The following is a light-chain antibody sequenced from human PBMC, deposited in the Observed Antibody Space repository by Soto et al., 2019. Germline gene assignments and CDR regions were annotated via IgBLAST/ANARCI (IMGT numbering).Light chain of an antibody. CDR3: SSYTSSSTV. Sequence: QSALTQPASVSGSPGQSITISCTGTSSDVGGYNYVSWYQQHPGKAPKLMIYAVSNRPSGVSNRFSGSKSGNTASLTISGLQAEDEADYYCSSYTSSSTVFGGGTKLTV. J-gene: IGLJ2*01. V-gene: IGLV2-14*01. CDR2: AVS. CDR1: SSDVGGYNY.